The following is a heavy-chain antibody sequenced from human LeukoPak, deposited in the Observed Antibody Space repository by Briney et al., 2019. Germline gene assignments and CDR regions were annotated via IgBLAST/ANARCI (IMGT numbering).Heavy chain of an antibody. D-gene: IGHD3-22*01. J-gene: IGHJ4*02. CDR3: AREVQYYYDSSGYYWYYFDY. CDR1: GYTFTSYG. Sequence: ASVKVSCKASGYTFTSYGISWVRQAPGQGLEWMGWISAYNGNTNYAQKLQGRVTMTKDTSTSTAYMELRSLRSDDTAVYYCAREVQYYYDSSGYYWYYFDYWGQGTLVTVSS. V-gene: IGHV1-18*01. CDR2: ISAYNGNT.